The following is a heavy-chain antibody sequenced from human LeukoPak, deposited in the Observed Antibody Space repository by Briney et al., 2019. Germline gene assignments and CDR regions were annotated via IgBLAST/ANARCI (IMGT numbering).Heavy chain of an antibody. Sequence: PSETLSLTCTVSGGSISSYYWSWLRQPPGKGLEWIGYIYYSGSTNYNPSLKSRVTISVDTSKNQFSLKLSSVTAADTAVYYCARRRDGDDYGDYGPWGFDYWGQGTLVTVSS. CDR3: ARRRDGDDYGDYGPWGFDY. V-gene: IGHV4-59*08. J-gene: IGHJ4*02. CDR2: IYYSGST. CDR1: GGSISSYY. D-gene: IGHD4-17*01.